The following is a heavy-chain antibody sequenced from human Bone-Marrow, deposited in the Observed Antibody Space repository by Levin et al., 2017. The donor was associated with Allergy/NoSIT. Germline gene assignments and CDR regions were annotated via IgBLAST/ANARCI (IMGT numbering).Heavy chain of an antibody. CDR3: AAGYSLGYSAIDS. CDR2: IWSDGTTK. D-gene: IGHD6-19*01. CDR1: GFTFSTYG. Sequence: GGSLRLSCAASGFTFSTYGMHWVRQAPGKGLEWVAVIWSDGTTKDYGDSVKGRFTISRDSSKSTLYLQMNSLRAEDTALYYCAAGYSLGYSAIDSWGQGTLVIVSS. V-gene: IGHV3-33*01. J-gene: IGHJ4*02.